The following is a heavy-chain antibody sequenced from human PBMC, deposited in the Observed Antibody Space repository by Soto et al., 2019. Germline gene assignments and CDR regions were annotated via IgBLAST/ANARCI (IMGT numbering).Heavy chain of an antibody. V-gene: IGHV1-69*08. J-gene: IGHJ6*02. D-gene: IGHD1-26*01. CDR2: IIPIFTQT. Sequence: QVQLVQSGAEVKKPGSSVKDSCKSSGYTFTIYTVTWVRQAPGQGLEWMGRIIPIFTQTNYAQKFQDRVTITADKSTSTVYMELSGLRYEDTAVYYCARGGVGAAGGMDVWGQGTTVTVSS. CDR1: GYTFTIYT. CDR3: ARGGVGAAGGMDV.